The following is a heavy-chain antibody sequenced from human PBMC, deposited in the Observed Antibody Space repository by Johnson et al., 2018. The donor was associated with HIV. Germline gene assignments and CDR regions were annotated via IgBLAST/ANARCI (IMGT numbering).Heavy chain of an antibody. CDR3: AKGGRYYYGSDTDAFDL. Sequence: EVQLVESGGGVVQPGRSLRLSCAASGFSFSIYGMHWVRQAPGKGLEWVSYISSSGSTIYYADSVKGRFTISRDNVRNSLYLQMNILRAEDTALFYCAKGGRYYYGSDTDAFDLWGQGTMVTVSS. J-gene: IGHJ3*01. V-gene: IGHV3-48*04. CDR2: ISSSGSTI. CDR1: GFSFSIYG. D-gene: IGHD3-10*01.